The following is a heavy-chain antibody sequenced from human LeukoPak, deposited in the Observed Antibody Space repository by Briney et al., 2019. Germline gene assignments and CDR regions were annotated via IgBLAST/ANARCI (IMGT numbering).Heavy chain of an antibody. CDR3: ARDWNRPLYGDYNWFDP. V-gene: IGHV1-46*01. CDR1: GYTFTSYY. CDR2: INPSGGST. D-gene: IGHD4-17*01. Sequence: GASVKVSCKASGYTFTSYYIHWVRQAPGEGLDWMGIINPSGGSTSYAQKFQGRVTMTRDMSTCTVYMELSSLRVEDTAVCYCARDWNRPLYGDYNWFDPWGQGTLVTVSS. J-gene: IGHJ5*02.